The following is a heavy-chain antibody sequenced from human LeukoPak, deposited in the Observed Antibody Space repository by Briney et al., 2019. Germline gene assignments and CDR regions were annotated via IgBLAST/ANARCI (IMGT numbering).Heavy chain of an antibody. CDR2: IYYSGST. J-gene: IGHJ4*02. CDR3: ARVAYSSGYYYFDY. CDR1: GGSISSYY. Sequence: PSETLSLTCTVSGGSISSYYWSWIRQPPGTGLEWIGYIYYSGSTNYNPSLKSRVTISVDTSKSQFSLKLSSVTAADTAVYYCARVAYSSGYYYFDYWGQGTLVTVSS. D-gene: IGHD3-22*01. V-gene: IGHV4-59*01.